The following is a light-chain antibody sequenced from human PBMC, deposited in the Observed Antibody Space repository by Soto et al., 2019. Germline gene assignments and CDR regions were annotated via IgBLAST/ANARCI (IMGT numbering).Light chain of an antibody. CDR2: EVD. CDR1: SSDVGGYYL. CDR3: SPKAGGHNWV. J-gene: IGLJ3*02. V-gene: IGLV2-8*01. Sequence: QSALTQPPSASGSPGQSVTISCTGTSSDVGGYYLVSWYQHHPGKAPKLMIYEVDKRPSGVPDRFSGSKSGNTASLTVSGLQAEDEADYYCSPKAGGHNWVFGGGTKVTVL.